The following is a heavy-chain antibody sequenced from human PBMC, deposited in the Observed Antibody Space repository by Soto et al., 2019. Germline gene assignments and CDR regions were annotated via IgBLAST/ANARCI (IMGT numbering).Heavy chain of an antibody. CDR1: GGSISSGDYY. J-gene: IGHJ4*02. CDR2: IYYSGST. CDR3: ARGPFTIFGVVILFDY. Sequence: SETLSLTCTVSGGSISSGDYYWSWIRQPPGKGLEWIGYIYYSGSTYYNPSLKSRVTISVDTSKNQFSLKLSSVTAADTAVYYCARGPFTIFGVVILFDYWGQGTLVTVSS. V-gene: IGHV4-30-4*01. D-gene: IGHD3-3*01.